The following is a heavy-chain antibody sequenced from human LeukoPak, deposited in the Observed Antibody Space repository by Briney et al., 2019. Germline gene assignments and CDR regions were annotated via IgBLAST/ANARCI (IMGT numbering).Heavy chain of an antibody. CDR3: ARAARYYQSTGAHAFDI. V-gene: IGHV3-13*01. J-gene: IGHJ3*02. Sequence: GGSLRLSCAASGFTFSSYDMHWVRQTTGKGLEWVSTIGTAGDTYYPGSVKGRFTISRENAKSSLYLQMNSLRAGDTAVYYCARAARYYQSTGAHAFDIWGQGTVVTVSS. CDR1: GFTFSSYD. CDR2: IGTAGDT. D-gene: IGHD3-22*01.